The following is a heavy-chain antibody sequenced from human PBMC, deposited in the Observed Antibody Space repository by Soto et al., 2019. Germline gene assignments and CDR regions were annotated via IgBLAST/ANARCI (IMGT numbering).Heavy chain of an antibody. Sequence: SETLSLTCTVSGGSISSYYWSWIRQPPGKGLEWIGYMYNTGSTIYNPSLKSRVTISVDTSKNQFSLKLNSVTAADTAVYYCARDLWGYCGTDCYPLDVWGQGTTVTVS. J-gene: IGHJ6*02. D-gene: IGHD2-21*02. V-gene: IGHV4-59*01. CDR1: GGSISSYY. CDR3: ARDLWGYCGTDCYPLDV. CDR2: MYNTGST.